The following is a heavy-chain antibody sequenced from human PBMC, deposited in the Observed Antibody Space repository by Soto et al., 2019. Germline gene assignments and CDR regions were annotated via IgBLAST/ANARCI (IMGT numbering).Heavy chain of an antibody. J-gene: IGHJ4*02. CDR2: INPSGGST. CDR1: GYTFTSYY. CDR3: ARGTVTYYFDY. D-gene: IGHD4-17*01. V-gene: IGHV1-46*01. Sequence: AAVKVSCKASGYTFTSYYMHWVRQDPGQGLEWMGIINPSGGSTSYAQKFQGRVTMTRDTSTSTVYMELSSLRSEDTAVYYCARGTVTYYFDYWGQGTLVTVSS.